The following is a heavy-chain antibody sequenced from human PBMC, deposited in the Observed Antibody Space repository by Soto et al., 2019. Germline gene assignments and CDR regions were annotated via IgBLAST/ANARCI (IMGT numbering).Heavy chain of an antibody. V-gene: IGHV6-1*01. CDR3: ARDPPDCNNNFDY. D-gene: IGHD2-21*02. CDR1: GDSVSNNGAT. CDR2: AYYRSRWRY. Sequence: SQTLSLTCAICGDSVSNNGATWNWIRQSPSRGLEWLGRAYYRSRWRYDYATSVRGRITINTDTSKNQFSLQLNSVTPEDTAVYYCARDPPDCNNNFDYWGQGTPVTVSS. J-gene: IGHJ4*02.